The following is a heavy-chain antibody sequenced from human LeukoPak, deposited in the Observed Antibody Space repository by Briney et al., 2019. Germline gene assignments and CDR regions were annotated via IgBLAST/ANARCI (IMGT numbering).Heavy chain of an antibody. Sequence: GGSLRLSCAASGFTFSSYSMNWVRQAPGKGLEWVSSISSSSSYIYYADSVKRRFTISRDNSKKTLYLQMNSLRAEDSAVYYCAKDRGWELRFMDVWGKGTTVTISS. D-gene: IGHD1-26*01. CDR2: ISSSSSYI. V-gene: IGHV3-21*01. CDR3: AKDRGWELRFMDV. J-gene: IGHJ6*03. CDR1: GFTFSSYS.